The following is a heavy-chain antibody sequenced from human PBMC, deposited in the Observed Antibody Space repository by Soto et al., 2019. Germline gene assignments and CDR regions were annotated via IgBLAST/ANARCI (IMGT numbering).Heavy chain of an antibody. CDR2: IYYSAST. CDR3: ARDSRTPSGGMDV. Sequence: SETLSLTCTVSGASIKSGDYHWTWIRQFPGKGLEWIGGIYYSASTYYNPALVSRLTISLDTSKNQFSLKLTSVTAADTAVYYCARDSRTPSGGMDVWGQGTTVTVSS. CDR1: GASIKSGDYH. J-gene: IGHJ6*02. V-gene: IGHV4-30-4*01.